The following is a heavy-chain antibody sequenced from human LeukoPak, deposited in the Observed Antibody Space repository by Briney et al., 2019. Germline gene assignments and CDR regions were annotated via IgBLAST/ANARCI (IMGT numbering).Heavy chain of an antibody. CDR3: ARYDLYKGNWFDP. V-gene: IGHV4-39*07. CDR1: GGSISSSSYY. J-gene: IGHJ5*02. D-gene: IGHD5-24*01. CDR2: IYYSGST. Sequence: SETLSLTCTVSGGSISSSSYYWGWIRQPPGKGLEWIGSIYYSGSTYYNPSLKGRVTISVDTSKNQFSLKLSSVTAADTAVYYCARYDLYKGNWFDPWGQGTLVTVSS.